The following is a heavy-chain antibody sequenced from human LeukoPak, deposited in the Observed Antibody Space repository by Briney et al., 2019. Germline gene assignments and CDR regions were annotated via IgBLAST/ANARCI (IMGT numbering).Heavy chain of an antibody. CDR2: ISSRDSTV. D-gene: IGHD3-16*01. J-gene: IGHJ4*02. Sequence: PGGSLRLSCAASGFSFSDYYLTWLRQAPGKGLEWVSYISSRDSTVYYASSMRFRFTISRDNAKNSLYLQMNSLRAEDTAIYYCARVSKDTFLPSFFDYWGQGTLVTVSS. CDR3: ARVSKDTFLPSFFDY. V-gene: IGHV3-11*04. CDR1: GFSFSDYY.